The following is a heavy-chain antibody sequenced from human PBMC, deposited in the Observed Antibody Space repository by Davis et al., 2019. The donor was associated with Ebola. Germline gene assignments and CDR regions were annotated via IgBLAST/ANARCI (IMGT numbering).Heavy chain of an antibody. J-gene: IGHJ4*02. CDR3: ARSVDTSGYYFDY. Sequence: GESLKISCKNSGYSFTSYWIGWVRQMPGKGLEWMGIIYPGDSDTRYSPSFQGQVTISADKSISTAYLQWSSLKASDTAMYYCARSVDTSGYYFDYWGQGTLVTVSS. CDR1: GYSFTSYW. V-gene: IGHV5-51*01. D-gene: IGHD3-22*01. CDR2: IYPGDSDT.